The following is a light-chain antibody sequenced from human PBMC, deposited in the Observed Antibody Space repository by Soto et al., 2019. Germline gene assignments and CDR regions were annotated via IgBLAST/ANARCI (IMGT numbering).Light chain of an antibody. CDR2: SAS. V-gene: IGKV3-20*01. J-gene: IGKJ4*01. Sequence: IVLTQSPGTLSLSPGERATLSCRASQSVSSSYLAWYQQKPGQSPRLLIYSASSRATGIPDRFSGSGSGTDFTLTISRLEPEDFAVYYCQQYGTSPALTFGGGTKVDIK. CDR3: QQYGTSPALT. CDR1: QSVSSSY.